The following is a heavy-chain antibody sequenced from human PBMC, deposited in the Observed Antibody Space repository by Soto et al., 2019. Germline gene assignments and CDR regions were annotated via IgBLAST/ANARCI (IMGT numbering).Heavy chain of an antibody. V-gene: IGHV1-69*13. CDR3: ASRRGYSYGGNWFDP. CDR2: IIPIFGTA. CDR1: GGTFSSYA. D-gene: IGHD5-18*01. J-gene: IGHJ5*02. Sequence: SVKVSCKASGGTFSSYAISWVRQAPGQGLEWMGGIIPIFGTANYAQKFQGRVTITADESTSTAYMELSSLRSEDTAVYYCASRRGYSYGGNWFDPWGQGTLVTVSS.